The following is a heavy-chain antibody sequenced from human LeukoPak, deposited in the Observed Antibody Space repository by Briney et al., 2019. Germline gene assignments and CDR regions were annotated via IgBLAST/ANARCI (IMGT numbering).Heavy chain of an antibody. CDR1: GGTFSSYA. CDR3: ATLSYSYGHHGSY. CDR2: IIPIFGTA. D-gene: IGHD5-18*01. J-gene: IGHJ4*02. Sequence: ASVKVSCKASGGTFSSYAISWVRQAPGQGLEWMGGIIPIFGTANYAQKFQGRVTITADESTSTAYMELSSLRSEDTAVYYCATLSYSYGHHGSYWGQGTMVTVSS. V-gene: IGHV1-69*13.